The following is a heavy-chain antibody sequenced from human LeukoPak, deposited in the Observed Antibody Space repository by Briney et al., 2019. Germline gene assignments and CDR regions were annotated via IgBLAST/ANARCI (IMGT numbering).Heavy chain of an antibody. Sequence: GGSLRLSCAASRFIFSNYAMSWVRQAPGKGLEWVSVIYSGGSTYYADSVKGRFTISRDNSKNTLYLQMNSLRAEDTAVYYCARAIYYDSSGYFRGVFDYWGQGTLVTVSS. CDR3: ARAIYYDSSGYFRGVFDY. V-gene: IGHV3-53*01. CDR1: RFIFSNYA. D-gene: IGHD3-22*01. J-gene: IGHJ4*02. CDR2: IYSGGST.